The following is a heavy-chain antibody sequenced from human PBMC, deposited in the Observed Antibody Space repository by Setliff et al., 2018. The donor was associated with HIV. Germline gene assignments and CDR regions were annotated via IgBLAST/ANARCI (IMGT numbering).Heavy chain of an antibody. V-gene: IGHV3-23*01. CDR1: GFTFSTYP. CDR3: TTALRWEPEHIGDY. Sequence: GGSLRLSCAASGFTFSTYPMSWVRQAPGKGLEWVSGISGSGGSTYYADSVKGRFTISRDNSKNTLYLQMNSLRTDDTAVYYCTTALRWEPEHIGDYWGQGALVTVSS. CDR2: ISGSGGST. D-gene: IGHD1-26*01. J-gene: IGHJ4*02.